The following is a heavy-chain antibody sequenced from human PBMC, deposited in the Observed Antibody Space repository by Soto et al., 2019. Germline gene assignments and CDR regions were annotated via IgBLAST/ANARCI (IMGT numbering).Heavy chain of an antibody. D-gene: IGHD1-20*01. CDR3: PRYNSNSYYCRDV. CDR2: IYYSGIT. CDR1: GGSISSYY. J-gene: IGHJ6*02. Sequence: QVQLQESGPGLVKPSETLSLTCTVSGGSISSYYWSWIRQPPGKGLEWIGYIYYSGITNYNPSLHSRVTISVHTSKNQFSLKLSSVTAADTAVYYCPRYNSNSYYCRDVWGQGTTVTVSS. V-gene: IGHV4-59*01.